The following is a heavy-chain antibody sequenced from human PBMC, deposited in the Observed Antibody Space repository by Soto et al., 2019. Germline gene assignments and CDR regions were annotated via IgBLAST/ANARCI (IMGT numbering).Heavy chain of an antibody. V-gene: IGHV3-23*01. J-gene: IGHJ6*03. CDR2: ISGSGGST. Sequence: PGGSLRLPCAASGFTFSSYAMSWIRQAPGKGLEWVSAISGSGGSTYYADSVKGRFTISRDNSKNTLYLQMNSLRAEDTAVYYCAKYSPYCSSTSCYVFYYYYMDVWGKGTTVTVSS. CDR3: AKYSPYCSSTSCYVFYYYYMDV. CDR1: GFTFSSYA. D-gene: IGHD2-2*01.